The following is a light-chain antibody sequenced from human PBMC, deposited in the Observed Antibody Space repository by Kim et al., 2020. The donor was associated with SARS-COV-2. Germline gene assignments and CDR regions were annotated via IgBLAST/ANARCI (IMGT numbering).Light chain of an antibody. CDR1: SGHSSYA. J-gene: IGLJ3*02. CDR3: QTWGTGTWV. CDR2: LNSDGSH. V-gene: IGLV4-69*01. Sequence: QPVLTQSPSASASLGGSIKLTCTLSSGHSSYAIAWHQQQPEKGPRYLMKLNSDGSHTKGDGIPDRFSGSSSGAERYLTISSLQSEDEADYYCQTWGTGTWVFGGGTKVTVL.